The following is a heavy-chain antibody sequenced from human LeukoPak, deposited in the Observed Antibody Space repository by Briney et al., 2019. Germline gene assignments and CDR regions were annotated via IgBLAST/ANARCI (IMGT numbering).Heavy chain of an antibody. V-gene: IGHV1-24*01. Sequence: ASVKVSCKVSGYTLTELSMHWVRQAPGKGLEWMGGFDPEDGETIYALKFQGRVTMTEDTSTDTAYMELSSLRSEDTAVYYCATALGYCSGGSCYPYNWFDPWGQGTLVTVSS. CDR2: FDPEDGET. CDR1: GYTLTELS. CDR3: ATALGYCSGGSCYPYNWFDP. D-gene: IGHD2-15*01. J-gene: IGHJ5*02.